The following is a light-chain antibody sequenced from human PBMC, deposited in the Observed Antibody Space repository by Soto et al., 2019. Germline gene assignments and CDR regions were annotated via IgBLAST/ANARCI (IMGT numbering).Light chain of an antibody. V-gene: IGLV1-40*01. J-gene: IGLJ1*01. CDR1: RSNIGARYE. CDR2: GNY. CDR3: QSYDISLSGYV. Sequence: QSVLTQPPSVSGAPGQRVTISCTGSRSNIGARYEVHWYQQLPGTAPKLLIYGNYNRPSGVPDRFSGSKSGTSASLAITGLQAEYEADYYCQSYDISLSGYVFGTGTKLTVL.